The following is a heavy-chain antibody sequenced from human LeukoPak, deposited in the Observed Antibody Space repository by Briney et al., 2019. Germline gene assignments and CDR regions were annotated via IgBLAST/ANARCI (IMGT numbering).Heavy chain of an antibody. Sequence: SETLSLTCTVSGGSISSYYWSWIRQPPGKGLEWIGYIYYSGSTNYNPSLKSRVTISVDTSKNQFSLKLSSVTAADTAVYYCARLSIGCSSTSCYSTYYMDVWGKGTTVTVSS. D-gene: IGHD2-2*01. J-gene: IGHJ6*03. CDR2: IYYSGST. V-gene: IGHV4-59*12. CDR1: GGSISSYY. CDR3: ARLSIGCSSTSCYSTYYMDV.